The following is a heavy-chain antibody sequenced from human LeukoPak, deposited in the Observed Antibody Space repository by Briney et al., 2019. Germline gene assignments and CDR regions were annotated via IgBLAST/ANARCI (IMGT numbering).Heavy chain of an antibody. J-gene: IGHJ4*02. CDR3: ARHRRYSYGYGFDY. V-gene: IGHV4-59*08. CDR2: IYYSGST. CDR1: GGSIGSYY. Sequence: PSETLSLTCTVSGGSIGSYYWSWIRQPPGKGPEWIGYIYYSGSTNYNPSLKSRVTISVDTSKNQFSLKLTSMTAADTAVYYCARHRRYSYGYGFDYWGQGTLVTVSS. D-gene: IGHD5-18*01.